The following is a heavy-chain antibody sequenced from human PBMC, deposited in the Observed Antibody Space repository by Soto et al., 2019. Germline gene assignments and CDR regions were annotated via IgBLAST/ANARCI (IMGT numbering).Heavy chain of an antibody. CDR1: GGSISSYY. CDR2: IYYSGST. J-gene: IGHJ4*02. D-gene: IGHD2-15*01. V-gene: IGHV4-59*08. Sequence: ETLSLTCTASGGSISSYYWSWIRQPPGKGLEWIGYIYYSGSTNYNPSLKSRVTISVDTSKNQFSLKLSSVTAADTAVYYCARRYGGTFDYWGQGTLVTVSS. CDR3: ARRYGGTFDY.